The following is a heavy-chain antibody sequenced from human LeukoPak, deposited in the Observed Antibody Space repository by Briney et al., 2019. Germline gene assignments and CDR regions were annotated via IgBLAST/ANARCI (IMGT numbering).Heavy chain of an antibody. D-gene: IGHD5-18*01. V-gene: IGHV5-10-1*01. CDR1: GYSFTTYW. CDR2: IDPSDSYT. J-gene: IGHJ4*02. Sequence: GESLKISCRASGYSFTTYWIGWVRQMPGKGLEWMGRIDPSDSYTNYSPSFQGHVTISADKSISTAYLQWSSLKASDTAMYYCARSDGYSYGFGKYWGQGTLVTVSS. CDR3: ARSDGYSYGFGKY.